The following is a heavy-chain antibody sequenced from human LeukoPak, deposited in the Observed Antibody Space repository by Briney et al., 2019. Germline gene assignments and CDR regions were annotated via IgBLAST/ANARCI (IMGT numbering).Heavy chain of an antibody. V-gene: IGHV1-69*13. D-gene: IGHD3-10*01. Sequence: ASVKVSCKAPGGTFSSYAISWVRQAPGQGLEWMGGIIPIFGTANYAQKFQGRVTITADESTSTAYMELSSLRSEDTAVYYCARDYGSGSHENWGQGTLVTVSS. CDR2: IIPIFGTA. CDR3: ARDYGSGSHEN. CDR1: GGTFSSYA. J-gene: IGHJ4*02.